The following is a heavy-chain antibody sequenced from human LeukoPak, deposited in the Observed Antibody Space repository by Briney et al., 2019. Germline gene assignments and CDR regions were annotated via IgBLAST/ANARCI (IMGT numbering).Heavy chain of an antibody. J-gene: IGHJ6*04. CDR1: GGSISSYY. D-gene: IGHD2-15*01. CDR3: ARTPPYCSGGSCYPVIYYYGMDV. Sequence: SETLSLTCTVSGGSISSYYWSWIRQPPGKGLECIGYIYYSRSTNYNPSLKSRVTISVDTSKNQFSLKLSSVTAADTAVYYCARTPPYCSGGSCYPVIYYYGMDVWGKGTTVTVSS. V-gene: IGHV4-59*01. CDR2: IYYSRST.